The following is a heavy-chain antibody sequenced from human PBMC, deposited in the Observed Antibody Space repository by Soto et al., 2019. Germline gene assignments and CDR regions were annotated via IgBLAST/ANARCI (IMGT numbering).Heavy chain of an antibody. J-gene: IGHJ4*02. D-gene: IGHD3-10*01. CDR1: GFTFSNYA. CDR3: AKESAHSYGAGIAKSDY. V-gene: IGHV3-23*01. CDR2: ISGSGAGT. Sequence: DVQLLESGGGLIQPGGSLRLSCAASGFTFSNYAMSWVRQASGKGLDWVSGISGSGAGTYYADSVKGRFTISRDNSKNTLYLQLNSLRAEDTAIYYCAKESAHSYGAGIAKSDYWGQGTLFTVSS.